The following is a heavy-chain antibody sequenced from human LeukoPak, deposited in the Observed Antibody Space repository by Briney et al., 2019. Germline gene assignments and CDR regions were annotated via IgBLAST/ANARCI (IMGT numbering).Heavy chain of an antibody. V-gene: IGHV3-30*03. Sequence: PGRSLRLSCAASGFTFSSYGMHWVRQAPGKGLEWVAVISYDGGNYYYGDSVKGRFTISRDNSKDTAYLQMNSLRAEDTAVYYCAGTIGVVGPTTGIDYWGQGTLVTVSS. CDR2: ISYDGGNY. D-gene: IGHD1-26*01. CDR3: AGTIGVVGPTTGIDY. J-gene: IGHJ4*02. CDR1: GFTFSSYG.